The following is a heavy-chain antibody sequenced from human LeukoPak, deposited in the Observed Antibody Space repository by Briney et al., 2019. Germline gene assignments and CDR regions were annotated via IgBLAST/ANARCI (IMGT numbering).Heavy chain of an antibody. Sequence: PGGSLRLSCAASGFTFSDYYMSWIRQAPGKGLEWVSYISSSGSTIYYADSVKGRFTISRDNAKNSLYLQMNSLRAEDTAVYYCARVDGRQWTVFASYYFDYWGQGTLVTVSS. J-gene: IGHJ4*02. CDR3: ARVDGRQWTVFASYYFDY. CDR2: ISSSGSTI. CDR1: GFTFSDYY. V-gene: IGHV3-11*01. D-gene: IGHD6-19*01.